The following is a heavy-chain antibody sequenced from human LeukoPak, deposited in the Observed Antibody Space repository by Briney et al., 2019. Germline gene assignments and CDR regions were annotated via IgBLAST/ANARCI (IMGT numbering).Heavy chain of an antibody. CDR3: ARLAIVGEPYDY. V-gene: IGHV4-39*01. CDR2: IYYSGST. J-gene: IGHJ4*02. D-gene: IGHD3-10*01. CDR1: GGPISSSSYY. Sequence: SETLSLTCTVSGGPISSSSYYWGWIRQPPGKGLEWIGSIYYSGSTYYNPSLKSRVTISVDTSKNQFSLKLSSVTAADTAVYYCARLAIVGEPYDYWGQGTLVTVSS.